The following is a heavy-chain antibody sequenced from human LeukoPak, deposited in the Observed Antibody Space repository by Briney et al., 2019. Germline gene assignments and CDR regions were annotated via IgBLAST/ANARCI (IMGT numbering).Heavy chain of an antibody. CDR1: GFILSDRY. CDR2: ISGSGSDI. D-gene: IGHD2-2*01. V-gene: IGHV3-11*04. CDR3: ARTLGSSSTSSALDS. J-gene: IGHJ4*02. Sequence: GGSLRLSCAASGFILSDRYMAWIRQAPGKGLEWLSYISGSGSDINYADSVKGRFTISRDNAKNSLYLQMNSLRAEDTAVYYCARTLGSSSTSSALDSWGQGTLVTVSS.